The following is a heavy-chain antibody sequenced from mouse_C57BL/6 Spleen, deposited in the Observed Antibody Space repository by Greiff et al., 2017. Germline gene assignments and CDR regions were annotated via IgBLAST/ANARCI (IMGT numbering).Heavy chain of an antibody. D-gene: IGHD1-1*01. CDR3: TTVVAADD. CDR1: GFTIKDDY. J-gene: IGHJ2*01. V-gene: IGHV14-4*01. Sequence: EVKLEESGAELVRPGASVKLSCTASGFTIKDDYMHWVKQRPEQGLEWIGWIDPENGDTEYASKFQGKATITADTSSNTAYLQLSSLTSEDTAVYYCTTVVAADDRGQSITLSVAS. CDR2: IDPENGDT.